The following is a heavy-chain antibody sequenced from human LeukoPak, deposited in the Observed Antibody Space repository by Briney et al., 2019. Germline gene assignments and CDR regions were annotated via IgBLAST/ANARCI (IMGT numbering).Heavy chain of an antibody. CDR2: ISYDGSNK. CDR1: GFTFSSYG. V-gene: IGHV3-30*18. Sequence: GGSLRLSCAASGFTFSSYGMHWVRQAPGKGLEWVAVISYDGSNKYYADSVKGRFTISRDNSKNTLYLQMNSLRAEDTAVYYCAKSSPVQWLVDYWGQGTLVTVSS. D-gene: IGHD6-19*01. J-gene: IGHJ4*02. CDR3: AKSSPVQWLVDY.